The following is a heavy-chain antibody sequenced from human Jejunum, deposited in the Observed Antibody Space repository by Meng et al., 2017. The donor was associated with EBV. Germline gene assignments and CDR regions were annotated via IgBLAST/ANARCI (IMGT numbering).Heavy chain of an antibody. J-gene: IGHJ4*02. CDR3: TREIRGFYSAY. V-gene: IGHV3-30-3*01. Sequence: VQLVESGGRVVQPGLSLRLSCAASGFIFSDYAMHWVRQAPGKGLEWVALISYDGSNKYYADSVKGRFTISRDSSKNTLFLQMNSLRTEDTAVYYCTREIRGFYSAYWGQGALVTVSS. CDR1: GFIFSDYA. D-gene: IGHD2-21*01. CDR2: ISYDGSNK.